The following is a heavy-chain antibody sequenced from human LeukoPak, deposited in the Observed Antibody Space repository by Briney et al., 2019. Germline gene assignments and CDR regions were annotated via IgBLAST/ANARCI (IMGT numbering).Heavy chain of an antibody. J-gene: IGHJ5*02. CDR1: GFSFNDHW. Sequence: GGSLRLSCAASGFSFNDHWMHWVRQAPGKGLEWVGRIKNKTNGGTTDYAAPVKGRFTISRDDSKNTLYLQMNSLKTEDTAVYYCTTTIVGVTTWFDPWGQGTLVTVSS. D-gene: IGHD1-26*01. CDR2: IKNKTNGGTT. V-gene: IGHV3-15*01. CDR3: TTTIVGVTTWFDP.